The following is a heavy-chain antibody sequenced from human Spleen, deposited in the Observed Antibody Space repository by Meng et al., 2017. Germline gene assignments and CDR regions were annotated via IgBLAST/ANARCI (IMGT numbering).Heavy chain of an antibody. V-gene: IGHV4-4*02. CDR1: GGSISSTKW. D-gene: IGHD6-19*01. CDR2: IYHSGTT. Sequence: QVQLPGSGPGLGKPSGTLSLPAAVSGGSISSTKWLNWVRQTAGKGLEWIGEIYHSGTTNYNPSLKSRVTMSVDESKNQFSLKLTSVTAADTAVYYCASYNSGWPQFDSWGQGTLVTVSS. J-gene: IGHJ4*02. CDR3: ASYNSGWPQFDS.